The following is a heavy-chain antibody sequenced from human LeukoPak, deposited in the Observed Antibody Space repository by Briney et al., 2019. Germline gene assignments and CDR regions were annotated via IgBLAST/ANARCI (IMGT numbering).Heavy chain of an antibody. CDR2: IYYSGST. Sequence: PSQTLSLTCTVSGGSISSGGYYWSWIRQHPGKGLEWIGYIYYSGSTYYNPSLKSRVTISVGTSKNQFSLKLSSVTAADTAVYHCAVTTRELFDYWGQGTLVTVSS. J-gene: IGHJ4*02. CDR3: AVTTRELFDY. CDR1: GGSISSGGYY. V-gene: IGHV4-31*03. D-gene: IGHD1-26*01.